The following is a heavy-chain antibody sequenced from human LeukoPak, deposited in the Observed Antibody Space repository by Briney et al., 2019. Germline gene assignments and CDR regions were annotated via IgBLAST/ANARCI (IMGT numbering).Heavy chain of an antibody. CDR3: ARSPYDILTGYYNDYYYGTDV. Sequence: SVKVSCKASGGTFSSYAISWVRQAPGQGLEWMGRIIPILGIANYAQKFQGRVTITADKSTSTAYMELSSLRSEDTAVYYCARSPYDILTGYYNDYYYGTDVWGQGTTVTVSS. J-gene: IGHJ6*02. V-gene: IGHV1-69*04. D-gene: IGHD3-9*01. CDR1: GGTFSSYA. CDR2: IIPILGIA.